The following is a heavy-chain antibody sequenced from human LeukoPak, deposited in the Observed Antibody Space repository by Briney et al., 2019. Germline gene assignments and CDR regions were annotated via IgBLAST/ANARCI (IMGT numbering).Heavy chain of an antibody. V-gene: IGHV1-69*05. D-gene: IGHD2-15*01. Sequence: ASVKVSCKALGGTFSSYAISWVRQAPGQGLEWMGGIIPIFGTANYAQKFQGRVTITTDESTSTAYMELSSLRSEDTAVYYCARGGLAYCSGGSCYSFHPYWGQGTLVTVSS. CDR3: ARGGLAYCSGGSCYSFHPY. CDR2: IIPIFGTA. CDR1: GGTFSSYA. J-gene: IGHJ4*02.